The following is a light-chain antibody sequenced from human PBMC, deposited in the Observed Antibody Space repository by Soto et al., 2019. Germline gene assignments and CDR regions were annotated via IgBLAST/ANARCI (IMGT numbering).Light chain of an antibody. CDR1: NIGVKN. J-gene: IGLJ3*02. Sequence: SYELTQPPSVSVAPGQTATITCGGNNIGVKNVHWFQQKPGKAPVLVVYDDRDRPSGLPERFSGSNSGNTATLTISRVEAGDEADYYCQVWDSGSDHVVFGGGTQLTVL. CDR3: QVWDSGSDHVV. V-gene: IGLV3-21*02. CDR2: DDR.